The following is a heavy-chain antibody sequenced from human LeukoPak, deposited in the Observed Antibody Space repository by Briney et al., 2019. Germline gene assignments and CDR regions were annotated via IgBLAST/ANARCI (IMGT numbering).Heavy chain of an antibody. D-gene: IGHD4-17*01. J-gene: IGHJ6*02. CDR1: GFTFDDYA. Sequence: PGRSLRLSCAASGFTFDDYAMHWVRQAPGKGLEWVSGISWNSGSIGYADSVKGRFTISRDNAKNSLYLQMNSLRAEDTAVYYCARYGPLDVWGQGTTVTVSS. CDR3: ARYGPLDV. V-gene: IGHV3-9*01. CDR2: ISWNSGSI.